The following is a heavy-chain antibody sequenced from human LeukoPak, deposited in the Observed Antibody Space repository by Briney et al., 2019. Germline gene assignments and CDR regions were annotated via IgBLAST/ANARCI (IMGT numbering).Heavy chain of an antibody. CDR1: GFTFSSYE. Sequence: PGGSPRLSCAASGFTFSSYEMNWVRQAPGKGLEWVSYISSSGSTIYYADSVKGRFTISRDNAKNSLYLQMNSLRAEDTAVYYCARDSVVPAGGCYYYGMDVWGQGTTVTVSS. J-gene: IGHJ6*02. CDR2: ISSSGSTI. D-gene: IGHD2-2*01. CDR3: ARDSVVPAGGCYYYGMDV. V-gene: IGHV3-48*03.